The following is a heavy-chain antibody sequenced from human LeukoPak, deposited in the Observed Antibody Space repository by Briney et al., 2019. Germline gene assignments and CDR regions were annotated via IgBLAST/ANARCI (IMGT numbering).Heavy chain of an antibody. D-gene: IGHD3-22*01. J-gene: IGHJ1*01. CDR1: GGSISSGGYS. V-gene: IGHV4-30-2*01. Sequence: TSQTLSLTCAVSGGSISSGGYSWSWIRQPPGKGLEWIGYIYHSGSTYYNPSLKSRVTISVGRSKNQFSLKLSSVTAADTAVYYCASYSSGYYYGTETAEYFQHWGQGTLVTVSS. CDR3: ASYSSGYYYGTETAEYFQH. CDR2: IYHSGST.